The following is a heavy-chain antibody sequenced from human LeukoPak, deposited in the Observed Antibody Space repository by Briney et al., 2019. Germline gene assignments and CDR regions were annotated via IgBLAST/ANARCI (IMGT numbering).Heavy chain of an antibody. Sequence: SETLSLTCTVSGGSISSGGYYWSWIRQHPGRGLEWVGYMYYSGSTYYNPSLKSRVTISADTPKNQFSLKLSSVTAADTAVYYCARGRLTRFDPWGQGTLVTVSS. D-gene: IGHD1-14*01. CDR2: MYYSGST. J-gene: IGHJ5*02. CDR1: GGSISSGGYY. V-gene: IGHV4-31*03. CDR3: ARGRLTRFDP.